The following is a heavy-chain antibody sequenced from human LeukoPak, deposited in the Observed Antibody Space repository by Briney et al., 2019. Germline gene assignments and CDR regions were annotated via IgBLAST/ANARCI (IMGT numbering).Heavy chain of an antibody. D-gene: IGHD2-2*01. J-gene: IGHJ4*02. Sequence: GGSLRLSCAASGFTFSSYGMHWVRQAPGKGLEWVAVISYDGGNRYYADSVKGRFTISRDNSKNTLYLQMNSLRAEDTAVYYCARRTSCHYWGQGTLVTVSS. CDR1: GFTFSSYG. CDR2: ISYDGGNR. CDR3: ARRTSCHY. V-gene: IGHV3-30*03.